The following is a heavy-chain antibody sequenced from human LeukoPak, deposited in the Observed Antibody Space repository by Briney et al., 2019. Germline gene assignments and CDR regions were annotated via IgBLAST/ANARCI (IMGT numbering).Heavy chain of an antibody. CDR3: ARGDVDIVATILIDY. D-gene: IGHD5-12*01. J-gene: IGHJ4*02. CDR2: IKQDGSEK. V-gene: IGHV3-7*01. Sequence: GGSLRLSCAASGFTFSSYWMSWVRQAPGKGLEWVANIKQDGSEKYYVDSVKGRFTISRDSAKNSLYLQMNSLRAEDTAVYYCARGDVDIVATILIDYWGQGTLVTVSS. CDR1: GFTFSSYW.